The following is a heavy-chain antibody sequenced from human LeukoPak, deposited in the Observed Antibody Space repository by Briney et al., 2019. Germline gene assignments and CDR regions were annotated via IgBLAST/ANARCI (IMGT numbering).Heavy chain of an antibody. CDR1: GFTFSSYG. Sequence: GGSLRLSCAASGFTFSSYGMHWVRQAPGKGLEWVAFIRYDGSNKYYADSVKGRFTISRDNSKNTLYLQMNSLRAEDTAVYYCAKGGDIVVVPAAYYYYYMDVWGKGTTVTVSS. J-gene: IGHJ6*03. CDR2: IRYDGSNK. CDR3: AKGGDIVVVPAAYYYYYMDV. V-gene: IGHV3-30*02. D-gene: IGHD2-2*01.